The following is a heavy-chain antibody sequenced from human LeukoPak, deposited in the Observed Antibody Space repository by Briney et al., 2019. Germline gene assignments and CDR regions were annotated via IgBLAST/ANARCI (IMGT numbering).Heavy chain of an antibody. V-gene: IGHV3-21*01. J-gene: IGHJ6*03. CDR2: ISSSSYI. CDR1: GFTFSSYS. D-gene: IGHD3-22*01. CDR3: ARDPYYFDSSGFFLGYYYMDV. Sequence: GGSLRLSCAASGFTFSSYSMNWVRQAPGKGLEWVSSISSSSYIYYADSVKGRFTISRDNAKNSLYLQMNSLRAEDTAVYYCARDPYYFDSSGFFLGYYYMDVWGKGTTVTVSS.